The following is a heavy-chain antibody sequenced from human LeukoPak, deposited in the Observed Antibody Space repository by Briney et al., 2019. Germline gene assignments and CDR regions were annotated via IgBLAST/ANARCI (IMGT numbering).Heavy chain of an antibody. Sequence: PSETLSLTCAVYGGSFSGYYWSWIRQPPGKGLEWIGEINHSGSTNYNPSLKSRVTISVDTSKNQFSLKLSSVTAADTAVYYCARSRRWLQHLDYWGQGTLVTVSS. CDR2: INHSGST. J-gene: IGHJ4*02. V-gene: IGHV4-34*01. CDR1: GGSFSGYY. CDR3: ARSRRWLQHLDY. D-gene: IGHD5-24*01.